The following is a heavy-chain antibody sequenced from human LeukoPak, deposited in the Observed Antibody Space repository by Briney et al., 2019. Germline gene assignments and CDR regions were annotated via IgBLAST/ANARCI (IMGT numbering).Heavy chain of an antibody. V-gene: IGHV3-7*02. CDR1: GFTFTTYW. D-gene: IGHD3-22*01. Sequence: PGGSLRLSCAASGFTFTTYWMSWVRQAPGKGPEWVAKTKQDVGEKYYVDSVKGRFTVSRDNAKNSLYLQMDSLRAEDTAVYYCARVRDSSGYPAASSYWGQGTLVTVSS. CDR3: ARVRDSSGYPAASSY. CDR2: TKQDVGEK. J-gene: IGHJ4*02.